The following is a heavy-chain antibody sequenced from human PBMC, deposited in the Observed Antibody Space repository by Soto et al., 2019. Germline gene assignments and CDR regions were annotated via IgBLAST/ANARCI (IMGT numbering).Heavy chain of an antibody. J-gene: IGHJ4*02. CDR1: GFTFSSYG. V-gene: IGHV3-30*18. CDR2: ISYDGSNK. CDR3: AKALRIVVVPDPFDY. D-gene: IGHD2-21*02. Sequence: PGGSLTLSCAASGFTFSSYGMHWVRQAPGKGLEWVAVISYDGSNKYYADSVKGRFTISRDNSKDALYLQMSSLRAEDTAVYYCAKALRIVVVPDPFDYWGQGTLVTVSS.